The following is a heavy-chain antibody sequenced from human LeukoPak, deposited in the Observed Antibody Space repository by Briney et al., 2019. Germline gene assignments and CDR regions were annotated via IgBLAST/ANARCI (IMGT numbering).Heavy chain of an antibody. Sequence: SETLSLTCTVSGDSISSYYWSWIRQPPGKGLEWIGYIYYSGSTKYNPSLKSRVTISVDTSKNQFSLKLSSVTAADTAVYYCARGVTYGCSSTSCYTFDYWGQGTLVTVSS. CDR3: ARGVTYGCSSTSCYTFDY. V-gene: IGHV4-59*01. CDR1: GDSISSYY. D-gene: IGHD2-2*02. CDR2: IYYSGST. J-gene: IGHJ4*02.